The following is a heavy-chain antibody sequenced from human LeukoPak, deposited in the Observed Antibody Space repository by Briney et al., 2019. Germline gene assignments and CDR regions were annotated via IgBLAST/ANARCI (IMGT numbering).Heavy chain of an antibody. CDR2: IIPILGIA. D-gene: IGHD6-19*01. V-gene: IGHV1-69*04. J-gene: IGHJ4*02. CDR1: GGTFSSYA. Sequence: ASVKVSCKASGGTFSSYAISWVRQAPGQGLEWMGRIIPILGIANYAQKFQGRVTITADKSTSTGYMELSSLRSEDTAVYYCARDTAVASRGWEKWGQGTLVTVS. CDR3: ARDTAVASRGWEK.